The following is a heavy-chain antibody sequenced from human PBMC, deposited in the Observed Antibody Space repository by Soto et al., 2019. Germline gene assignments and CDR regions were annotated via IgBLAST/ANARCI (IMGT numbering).Heavy chain of an antibody. CDR2: ISSNGVGT. D-gene: IGHD6-6*01. J-gene: IGHJ6*03. V-gene: IGHV3-64*01. Sequence: GGSLSLSCAAPGFTLSGYAMDWVPQAPGKGLEYVSGISSNGVGTYYANSVQGRFTISRDNSKNTVYLQMGSLRPEDMAVYYCARRARPDFYYMDVWGKGTTVTVSS. CDR1: GFTLSGYA. CDR3: ARRARPDFYYMDV.